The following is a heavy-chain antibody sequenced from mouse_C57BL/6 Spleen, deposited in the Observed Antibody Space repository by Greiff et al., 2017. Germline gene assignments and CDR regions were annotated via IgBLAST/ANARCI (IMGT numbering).Heavy chain of an antibody. D-gene: IGHD2-4*01. Sequence: VQLQQPGAELVRPGSSVKLSCKASGYTFTSYWMHWVKQRPIQGLEWIGNIDPSDRETHYNQKFKDKATLTVDKSSSTAYMQLSSLTSEDSAVYYCARGEYDYDGTEAWFAYWGQGTLVTVSA. CDR3: ARGEYDYDGTEAWFAY. J-gene: IGHJ3*01. CDR1: GYTFTSYW. CDR2: IDPSDRET. V-gene: IGHV1-52*01.